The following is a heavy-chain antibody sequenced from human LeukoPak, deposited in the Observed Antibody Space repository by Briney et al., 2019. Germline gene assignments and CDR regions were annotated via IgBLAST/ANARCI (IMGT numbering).Heavy chain of an antibody. CDR1: GFTFSSYG. CDR3: AKVRVVFNWNYAYYFDS. CDR2: ISGSGGST. J-gene: IGHJ4*02. V-gene: IGHV3-23*01. D-gene: IGHD1-7*01. Sequence: GGTLRLSCAASGFTFSSYGMSWVRQAPGKGLEWVSAISGSGGSTYYADSVKGRFTISRDNSKNTLYLQMNSLRAEDTAVYCCAKVRVVFNWNYAYYFDSWGQGTLVTVSS.